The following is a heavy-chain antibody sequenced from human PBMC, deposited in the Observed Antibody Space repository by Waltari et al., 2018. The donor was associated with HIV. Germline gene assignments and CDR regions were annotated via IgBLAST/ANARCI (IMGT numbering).Heavy chain of an antibody. D-gene: IGHD3-10*01. CDR2: ISGSGGST. J-gene: IGHJ6*02. CDR1: GFTFSSYA. V-gene: IGHV3-23*01. CDR3: AKEGSRDYYYGMDV. Sequence: EVQLLESGGGLVQPGGSLRLSCAASGFTFSSYAMTWVRPAPGKGLEWVSAISGSGGSTYYADSVKGRFTISRDNSKNTLYLQMNSLRAEDTAVYYCAKEGSRDYYYGMDVWGQGTTVTVSS.